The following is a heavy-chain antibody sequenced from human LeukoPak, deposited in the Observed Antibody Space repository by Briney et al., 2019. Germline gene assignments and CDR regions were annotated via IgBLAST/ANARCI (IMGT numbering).Heavy chain of an antibody. CDR1: GFTFSTYE. J-gene: IGHJ5*02. CDR3: AKTAASLLWFGAHWFDP. V-gene: IGHV3-48*03. Sequence: AGGSLRLSCAASGFTFSTYEMNWVRQAPGKGLEWVSSISRGATTIYYADSVKGRFTISRDNAKNSLYLQMNSLRAEDTAVYYCAKTAASLLWFGAHWFDPWGQGTLVTVSS. CDR2: ISRGATTI. D-gene: IGHD3-10*01.